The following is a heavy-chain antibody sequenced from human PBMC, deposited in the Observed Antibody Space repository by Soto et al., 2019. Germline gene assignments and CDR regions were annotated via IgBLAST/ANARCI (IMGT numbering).Heavy chain of an antibody. V-gene: IGHV1-46*01. CDR1: GYTFTTYY. CDR2: INPNGGST. D-gene: IGHD2-15*01. Sequence: QVQLVQSGAEVKRPGASVKVSCKASGYTFTTYYMHWVRQAPGQGLEWLGIINPNGGSTTYAQKFQGRVTMTRDTSTSTVYLELSSLRSEDTAVYYCARAGYCSGGTCFHGNCDDWGQGTLVTVSA. J-gene: IGHJ4*02. CDR3: ARAGYCSGGTCFHGNCDD.